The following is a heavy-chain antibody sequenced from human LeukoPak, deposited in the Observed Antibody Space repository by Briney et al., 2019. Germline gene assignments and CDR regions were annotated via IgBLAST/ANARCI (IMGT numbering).Heavy chain of an antibody. CDR1: GFTVSSNY. CDR3: ATWPGGWYGEDS. CDR2: IYGGGNT. D-gene: IGHD6-19*01. Sequence: GGSLRLSCAASGFTVSSNYMSWVRQAPGKGLEWVSVIYGGGNTYYADSVQGRFTISGDTSKNTLYLQMNSLRAEDTAVYYCATWPGGWYGEDSWGQGTLVTVSS. V-gene: IGHV3-53*01. J-gene: IGHJ4*02.